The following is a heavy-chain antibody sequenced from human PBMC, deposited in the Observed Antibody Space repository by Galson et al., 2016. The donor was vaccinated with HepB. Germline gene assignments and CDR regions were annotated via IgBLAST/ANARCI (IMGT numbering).Heavy chain of an antibody. V-gene: IGHV3-74*01. CDR3: ARKSNGFDY. CDR2: INGDGSST. J-gene: IGHJ4*02. Sequence: SLRLSCAASGFTFGDFAMSWFRQAPGKGLVWVSRINGDGSSTGYADSVKGRFTISRDYAENTLYLQMNSLRAEDTAVYYCARKSNGFDYWGQGALVTVSS. CDR1: GFTFGDFA.